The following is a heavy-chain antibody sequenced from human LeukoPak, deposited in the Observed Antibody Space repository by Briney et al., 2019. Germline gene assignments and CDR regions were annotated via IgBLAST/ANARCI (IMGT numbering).Heavy chain of an antibody. V-gene: IGHV1-69*05. CDR2: IIPIFGTA. CDR1: GGTFSSYA. CDR3: AREWGRPVDPNWFDP. J-gene: IGHJ5*02. Sequence: SVKVSCKTSGGTFSSYAISWVRQAPGQGLEWMGRIIPIFGTANYAQKFQGRVTITTDESTSTAYMELSSLRSEDTAVYYCAREWGRPVDPNWFDPWGQGTLVTVSS. D-gene: IGHD3-16*01.